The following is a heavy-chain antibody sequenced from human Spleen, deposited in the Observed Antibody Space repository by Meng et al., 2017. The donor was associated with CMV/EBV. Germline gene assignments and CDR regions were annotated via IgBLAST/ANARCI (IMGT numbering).Heavy chain of an antibody. CDR1: EFMFSGYA. CDR3: AKAFSASWYREYYDY. CDR2: ITASGGST. Sequence: SEFMFSGYAMSWVRQAPGSGLAWVSAITASGGSTYYADSVKGRFTVSRDNSKNTLYLQMNNLRADDTAVYYCAKAFSASWYREYYDYWGQGSLVTVSS. J-gene: IGHJ4*02. V-gene: IGHV3-23*01. D-gene: IGHD6-13*01.